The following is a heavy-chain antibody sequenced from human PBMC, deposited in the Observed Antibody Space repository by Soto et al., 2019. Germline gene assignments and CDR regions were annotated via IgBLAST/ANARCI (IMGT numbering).Heavy chain of an antibody. CDR2: ISPLKGRT. CDR1: GYTFTSYG. D-gene: IGHD4-17*01. CDR3: AMDYGDRPEYFKH. Sequence: QVQLVQSGPDLKRPGASMKVSCQASGYTFTSYGISWVRQAPGQGLEWMAWISPLKGRTQYSQKAQGRVTLSTDTSANTAYMEMTILRVDDKAVYYCAMDYGDRPEYFKHWGQGTLVTVS. J-gene: IGHJ1*01. V-gene: IGHV1-18*04.